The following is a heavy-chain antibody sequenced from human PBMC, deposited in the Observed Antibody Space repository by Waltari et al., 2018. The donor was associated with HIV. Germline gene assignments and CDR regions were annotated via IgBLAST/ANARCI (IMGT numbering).Heavy chain of an antibody. CDR2: MNPNSGKT. CDR1: GYTFTSYD. CDR3: ARPGRFLEWLGSEGMDV. V-gene: IGHV1-8*01. J-gene: IGHJ6*02. Sequence: QVQLVQSGAEVKKPGASVKVSCKASGYTFTSYDINWVRQATGQGLEWMGWMNPNSGKTGYAQKFRGRVTMTRNTSISTAYMELSSLRSEDTAVYYCARPGRFLEWLGSEGMDVWGQGTTVTVSS. D-gene: IGHD3-3*01.